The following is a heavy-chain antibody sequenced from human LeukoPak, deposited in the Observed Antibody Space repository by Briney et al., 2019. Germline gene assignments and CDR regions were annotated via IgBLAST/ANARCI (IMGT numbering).Heavy chain of an antibody. J-gene: IGHJ4*02. CDR2: ISYDGSNK. CDR3: AKDRYSGSYYFDY. D-gene: IGHD1-26*01. CDR1: GFTFSSYG. V-gene: IGHV3-30*18. Sequence: GGSLRLSCAASGFTFSSYGMHWVRQAPGKGLEWVAVISYDGSNKYYADSVKGRFTISRDNSKNTLYLQMNSLRAEDTAVYYCAKDRYSGSYYFDYWGQGTLVTVSS.